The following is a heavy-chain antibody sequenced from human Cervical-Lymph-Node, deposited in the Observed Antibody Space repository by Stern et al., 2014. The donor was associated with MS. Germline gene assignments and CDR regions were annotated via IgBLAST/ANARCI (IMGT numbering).Heavy chain of an antibody. CDR3: AKDIPPGDRRDNGVDY. J-gene: IGHJ4*02. V-gene: IGHV3-9*01. D-gene: IGHD4-17*01. CDR1: GFTFDDYA. Sequence: EVQLVESGGGLVQPGRSLRLSCAASGFTFDDYAMHWVRQAPGKGLEWVSGISWNSGSIGYADSVKGRFTISRDNAKNSLYLQMNSLRAEDTALYYCAKDIPPGDRRDNGVDYWGQGTLVTVSS. CDR2: ISWNSGSI.